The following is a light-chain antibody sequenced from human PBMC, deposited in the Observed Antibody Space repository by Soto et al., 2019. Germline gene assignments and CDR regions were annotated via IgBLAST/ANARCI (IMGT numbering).Light chain of an antibody. Sequence: EIVLTQSPGTLSLSPGERATLSCRASQSVSSSYLAWYQQKPGQAPRLLIYGASSRTTGIPDRFSGSGSGTDFSLTISRLEPEDFEVYYCQLYGRSPPNTFGQGTKLEIK. J-gene: IGKJ2*01. V-gene: IGKV3-20*01. CDR1: QSVSSSY. CDR2: GAS. CDR3: QLYGRSPPNT.